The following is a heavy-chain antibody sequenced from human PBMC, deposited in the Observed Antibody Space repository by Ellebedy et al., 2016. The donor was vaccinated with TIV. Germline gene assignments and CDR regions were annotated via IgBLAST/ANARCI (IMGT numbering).Heavy chain of an antibody. CDR1: GFTFTSNG. CDR2: ISGSSSTI. V-gene: IGHV3-48*03. Sequence: PGGSLRLSCVASGFTFTSNGTNWVRQAPGKGLEWIAHISGSSSTITYAASVSGRFTVSRDNARNALYLQMNNLRGEDTAVYFCAREIGVRGVINKTYYYGLDVWGRGTTVTVSS. D-gene: IGHD3-10*01. CDR3: AREIGVRGVINKTYYYGLDV. J-gene: IGHJ6*02.